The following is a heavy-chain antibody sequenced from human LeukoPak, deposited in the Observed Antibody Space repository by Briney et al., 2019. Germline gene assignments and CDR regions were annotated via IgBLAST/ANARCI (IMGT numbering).Heavy chain of an antibody. CDR2: IYTSGST. J-gene: IGHJ4*02. D-gene: IGHD6-13*01. CDR3: ARVGSKNSSSWYVHYFDY. CDR1: GGSISSGSYY. V-gene: IGHV4-61*02. Sequence: SETLSLTCTVSGGSISSGSYYWSWIRQPAGKGLEWIGRIYTSGSTNYNPSLKSRVTISVDTSKNQFSLKLSSVTAADTAVYYCARVGSKNSSSWYVHYFDYWGQGTLVTVSS.